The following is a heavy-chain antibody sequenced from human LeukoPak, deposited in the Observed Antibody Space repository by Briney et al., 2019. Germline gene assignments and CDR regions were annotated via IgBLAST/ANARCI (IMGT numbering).Heavy chain of an antibody. CDR3: TKDQYCTPINCPLDY. V-gene: IGHV3-43*01. Sequence: GESLRLSCAASGLNFDEYTFHWVRQAPGRGLEWISLISRDGTNTKYADSVKGRFTISRDNSRNSLYLQMNSLRSEDSALYYCTKDQYCTPINCPLDYWGQGTLVTVSS. J-gene: IGHJ4*02. CDR2: ISRDGTNT. D-gene: IGHD2-8*01. CDR1: GLNFDEYT.